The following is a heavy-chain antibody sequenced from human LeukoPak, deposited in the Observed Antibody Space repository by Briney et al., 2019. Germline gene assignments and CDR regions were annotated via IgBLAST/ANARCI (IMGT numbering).Heavy chain of an antibody. Sequence: SETLSLTCAVYGGSFSGYYWSWIRQPPGKGLEWIGEINHSGSTNYNPSLKSRVTISVDTSKNQFSLKLSSVTPADTAVYYCARGSALFDYWGQGTLVTVSS. D-gene: IGHD1-26*01. CDR3: ARGSALFDY. V-gene: IGHV4-34*01. CDR2: INHSGST. CDR1: GGSFSGYY. J-gene: IGHJ4*02.